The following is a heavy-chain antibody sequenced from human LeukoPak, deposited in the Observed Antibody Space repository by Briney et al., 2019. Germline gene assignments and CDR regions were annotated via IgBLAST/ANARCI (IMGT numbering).Heavy chain of an antibody. D-gene: IGHD3-16*01. Sequence: SETLSLTCTVSGGSISSYYWSWIRQPPGKGLEWIGYIYYSGSTNYNPSLKSRVTISVDTSKNQFSLKVSSVTAADTAVYYCARRWGKNYYYYMDVWGKGTTVTISS. V-gene: IGHV4-59*12. CDR1: GGSISSYY. J-gene: IGHJ6*03. CDR2: IYYSGST. CDR3: ARRWGKNYYYYMDV.